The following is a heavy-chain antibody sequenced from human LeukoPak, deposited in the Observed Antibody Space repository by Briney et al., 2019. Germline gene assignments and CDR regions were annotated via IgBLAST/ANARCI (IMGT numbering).Heavy chain of an antibody. CDR3: ARHIRYYYGSEKGGFDY. Sequence: SQTLSLTCTVSGGSISSGSYYWSWIRQPAGKGLEWIGRIYTSGSTNYNPSLKSRVTISVDTSKNQFSLKLSSVTAADTAAYYCARHIRYYYGSEKGGFDYWGQGTLVTVSS. CDR2: IYTSGST. V-gene: IGHV4-61*02. D-gene: IGHD3-10*01. J-gene: IGHJ4*02. CDR1: GGSISSGSYY.